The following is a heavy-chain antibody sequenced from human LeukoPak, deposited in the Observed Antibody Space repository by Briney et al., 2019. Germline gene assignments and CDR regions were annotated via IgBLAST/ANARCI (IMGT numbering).Heavy chain of an antibody. V-gene: IGHV3-48*01. CDR1: GFTFSSYS. J-gene: IGHJ4*02. CDR2: IGHTGSIT. D-gene: IGHD6-19*01. CDR3: YIQWLEYDY. Sequence: PGGSLRLSCAGSGFTFSSYSMNWVRHAPGKGLEWVSYIGHTGSITDYADSVKGRFTISRDNSKNTLYLQMNSLRAEDTAVYYCYIQWLEYDYWGQGTLVTVSS.